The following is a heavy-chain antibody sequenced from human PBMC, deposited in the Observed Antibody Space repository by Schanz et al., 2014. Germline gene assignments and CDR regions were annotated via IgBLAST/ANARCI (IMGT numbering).Heavy chain of an antibody. CDR2: ISGSGGST. V-gene: IGHV3-NL1*01. D-gene: IGHD6-19*01. CDR1: GFSFSDYG. CDR3: ATDYSGGGCHI. Sequence: QVQLVESGGSVVQPGRSLRLSCAGSGFSFSDYGMHWVRQAPGRGLEWVAGISGSGGSTDYADSVRGRFTLSRDNSKNTVYLQMNSLRAEDTALYFCATDYSGGGCHIWGQGTMVTVSS. J-gene: IGHJ3*02.